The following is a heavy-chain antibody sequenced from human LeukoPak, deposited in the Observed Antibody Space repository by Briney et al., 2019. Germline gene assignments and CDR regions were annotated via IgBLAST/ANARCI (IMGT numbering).Heavy chain of an antibody. CDR2: IYTSGST. J-gene: IGHJ4*02. CDR3: ARVGFYDSSGYFDY. Sequence: SETLSLTCTVSGGSISSYCWSWIRQPAGKGLEWIGRIYTSGSTNYNPSLKSRVTMSVDTSKNQFSLKLSSVTAADTAVYYCARVGFYDSSGYFDYWGQGTLVTVSS. V-gene: IGHV4-4*07. CDR1: GGSISSYC. D-gene: IGHD3-22*01.